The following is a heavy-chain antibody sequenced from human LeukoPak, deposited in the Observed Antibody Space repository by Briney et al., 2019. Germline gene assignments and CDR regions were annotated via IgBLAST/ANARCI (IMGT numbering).Heavy chain of an antibody. D-gene: IGHD6-19*01. Sequence: SETLSLTCTVSGASVSSDFWSWIRQPPGKGLEWIGYIHYSGSTSYSPSLESRVTMSADTSQNQFSLKLRSVTAADTAVYYCVYTSGWTNFYYYGMDVWGQGTTVTVSS. V-gene: IGHV4-59*02. J-gene: IGHJ6*02. CDR2: IHYSGST. CDR3: VYTSGWTNFYYYGMDV. CDR1: GASVSSDF.